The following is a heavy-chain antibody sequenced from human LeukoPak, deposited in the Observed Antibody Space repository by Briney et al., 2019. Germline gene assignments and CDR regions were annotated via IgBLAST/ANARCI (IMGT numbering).Heavy chain of an antibody. CDR2: IYNSGST. D-gene: IGHD2-2*01. Sequence: SETLSLTCTVSGASISSYYWSWIRQSPGKGLEWIGYIYNSGSTNYNPSLKSRVNIAVDTSKNQFSLKLTSVTAADTAVYYCARGGGLLSYYYYMDVWGKGTTVTISS. V-gene: IGHV4-59*12. CDR1: GASISSYY. J-gene: IGHJ6*03. CDR3: ARGGGLLSYYYYMDV.